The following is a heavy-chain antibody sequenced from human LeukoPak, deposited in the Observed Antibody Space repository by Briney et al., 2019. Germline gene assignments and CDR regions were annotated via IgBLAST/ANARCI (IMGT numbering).Heavy chain of an antibody. J-gene: IGHJ4*02. CDR3: SNGIYSSSY. CDR2: ISYDGSNK. V-gene: IGHV3-30-3*01. D-gene: IGHD6-6*01. CDR1: GFTFSSYA. Sequence: GGSLRLSCAASGFTFSSYAMHWVRQAPGKGLEWVAVISYDGSNKYYADSVKGRFTISRDNAKNSLYLQMDNLRAEDTAVYYCSNGIYSSSYWGRGTLVTVSS.